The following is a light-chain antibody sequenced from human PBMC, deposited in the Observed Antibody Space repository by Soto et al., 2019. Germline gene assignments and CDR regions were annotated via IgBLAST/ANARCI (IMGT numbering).Light chain of an antibody. CDR2: KND. CDR1: SSNIGSYY. J-gene: IGLJ2*01. Sequence: QSVLTQPPPASGTPGQRVTISCSGSSSNIGSYYVYWYQQLPGTAPKLLIYKNDQRPSGVPDRFSGSKSGTSASLAISGLRSEDEADYYCAAWDDSLSVVFGGGTQLTVL. V-gene: IGLV1-47*01. CDR3: AAWDDSLSVV.